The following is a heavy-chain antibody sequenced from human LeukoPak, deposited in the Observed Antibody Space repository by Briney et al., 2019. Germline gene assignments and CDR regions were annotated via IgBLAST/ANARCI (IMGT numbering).Heavy chain of an antibody. J-gene: IGHJ4*02. CDR2: IRDRDGST. Sequence: PGGPLRLSCAASGFTFSSYAMSWVRQAPGKGLQWVSSIRDRDGSTYYADSVKGRFTISRDNSKNTLYLQMNSLRAEDTAVYYCAKDWDMAPGYWGQGTLVTVSS. CDR3: AKDWDMAPGY. D-gene: IGHD2-15*01. V-gene: IGHV3-23*01. CDR1: GFTFSSYA.